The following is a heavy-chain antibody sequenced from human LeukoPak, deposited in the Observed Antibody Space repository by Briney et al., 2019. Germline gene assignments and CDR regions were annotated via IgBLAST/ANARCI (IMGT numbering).Heavy chain of an antibody. Sequence: ASVKVSCKASGYTFTGYYMHWVRQAPGQGLEWMGIINPSGGSTSYAQKFQGRVTMTRDTSTSTVYMELSSLRSEDTAVYYCAKAKGGELTPLYYFDYWGQGTLVTVSS. D-gene: IGHD3-9*01. CDR3: AKAKGGELTPLYYFDY. V-gene: IGHV1-46*01. CDR2: INPSGGST. CDR1: GYTFTGYY. J-gene: IGHJ4*02.